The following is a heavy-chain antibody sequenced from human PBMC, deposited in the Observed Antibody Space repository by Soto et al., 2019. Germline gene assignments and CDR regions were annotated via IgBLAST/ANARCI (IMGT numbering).Heavy chain of an antibody. V-gene: IGHV3-20*04. Sequence: EVQLVESGGGVVRPGGSLRLSCAASGFTFDDYGMSWVRQAPGKGLEWVSGINWNGGSTGYADSVKGRFTISRDNAKNSLYLQMNSLRAEDTALYYCARDNIAAAGYYYYGMDVWGQGTTVTVSS. CDR2: INWNGGST. J-gene: IGHJ6*02. CDR3: ARDNIAAAGYYYYGMDV. CDR1: GFTFDDYG. D-gene: IGHD6-13*01.